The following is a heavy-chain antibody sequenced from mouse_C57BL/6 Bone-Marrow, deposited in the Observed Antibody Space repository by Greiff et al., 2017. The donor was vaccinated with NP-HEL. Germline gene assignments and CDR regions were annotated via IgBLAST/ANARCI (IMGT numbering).Heavy chain of an antibody. CDR1: GFTFSSYG. Sequence: EVQGVESGGDLVKPGGSLKLSCAASGFTFSSYGMSWVRQTPDKRLEWVATISSGGSYTYYPDSVKGRFTISRDNAKNTLYLQMSSLKSEDTAMYYCARHLGNPHYYAMDYWGQGTSVTVSS. D-gene: IGHD3-3*01. CDR2: ISSGGSYT. CDR3: ARHLGNPHYYAMDY. J-gene: IGHJ4*01. V-gene: IGHV5-6*01.